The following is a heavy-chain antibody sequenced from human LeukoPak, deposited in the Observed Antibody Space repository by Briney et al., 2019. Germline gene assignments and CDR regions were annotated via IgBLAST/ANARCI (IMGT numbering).Heavy chain of an antibody. Sequence: GGSLRLSCAASGFTFDRYTMYWVRHPPGKGLEWVAHVTRDGSGTYYADSVXGRFTISRDNSKNSLFLEMNSLRIEDTASYYCAKDRAMIREDYYMDVWGKGTTVTVSS. D-gene: IGHD3-10*01. V-gene: IGHV3-43*01. J-gene: IGHJ6*03. CDR3: AKDRAMIREDYYMDV. CDR1: GFTFDRYT. CDR2: VTRDGSGT.